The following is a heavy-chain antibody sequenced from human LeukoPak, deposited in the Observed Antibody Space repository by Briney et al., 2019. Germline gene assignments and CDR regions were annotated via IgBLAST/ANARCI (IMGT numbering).Heavy chain of an antibody. V-gene: IGHV1-18*01. J-gene: IGHJ6*03. CDR3: ARDPSSSWPYYYYMDV. CDR2: ISAYNGNT. CDR1: GYTFTSYG. Sequence: ASVKVSCKASGYTFTSYGISWVRQAPGQGLEWMGWISAYNGNTNYAQKLQGRVTMTTDTSTSTAYMELRSLRSDDTAVYYCARDPSSSWPYYYYMDVWGKGTTVTVSS. D-gene: IGHD6-13*01.